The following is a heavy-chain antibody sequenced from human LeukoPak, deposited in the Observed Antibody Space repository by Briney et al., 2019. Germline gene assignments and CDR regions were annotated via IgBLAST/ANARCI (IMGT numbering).Heavy chain of an antibody. Sequence: SEALSLTCTVSGVSIRSSVPITSSMLYWAWVRQPPGKGLEWIGDISYSGGTYYNPSLRSRVTISEDTSKNQFSLKLSSVTAADTAIYYCARDPYYYDSSGYYGWNYFDYWGQGTLVTVSS. D-gene: IGHD3-22*01. V-gene: IGHV4-39*02. CDR2: ISYSGGT. CDR3: ARDPYYYDSSGYYGWNYFDY. J-gene: IGHJ4*02. CDR1: GVSIRSSVPITSSMLY.